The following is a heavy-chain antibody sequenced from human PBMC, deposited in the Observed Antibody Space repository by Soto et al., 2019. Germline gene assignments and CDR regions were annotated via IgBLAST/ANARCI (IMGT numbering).Heavy chain of an antibody. V-gene: IGHV1-69*02. Sequence: QVQLVQSGAEVKKPGSSVKVSCKAYGGTFSSYTISWVRQAPGQGLEWMGRIIPILGIANYAQKFQGRVTISADKSTSTAYMELSSMRFEDTAVYYCERVLSSYDGDGDQYYFDCWGQGTLVTVSS. CDR3: ERVLSSYDGDGDQYYFDC. CDR1: GGTFSSYT. D-gene: IGHD5-12*01. CDR2: IIPILGIA. J-gene: IGHJ4*02.